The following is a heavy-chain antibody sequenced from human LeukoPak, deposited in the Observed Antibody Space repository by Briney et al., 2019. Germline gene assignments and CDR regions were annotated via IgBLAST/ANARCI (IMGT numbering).Heavy chain of an antibody. Sequence: PGGSLRLSCAASGFTVSSNDTSWVRQAPGKGLEWVSVIYSGGSTYYADSVKGRFTIYRDNSKDTLYLQMNSLRTEDTAVYYCAGSVITIFGGLEYWGQGTLVTVSS. CDR1: GFTVSSND. CDR3: AGSVITIFGGLEY. V-gene: IGHV3-66*02. CDR2: IYSGGST. J-gene: IGHJ4*02. D-gene: IGHD3-3*01.